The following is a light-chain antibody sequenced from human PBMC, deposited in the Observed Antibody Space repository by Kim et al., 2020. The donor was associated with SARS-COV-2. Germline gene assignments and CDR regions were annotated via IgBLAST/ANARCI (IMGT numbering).Light chain of an antibody. CDR3: SSYTLSSTWV. CDR1: YNY. CDR2: DVT. V-gene: IGLV2-14*03. J-gene: IGLJ3*02. Sequence: YNYVSWHQQHPGKVPKLMIHDVTQRPSGVSDRFSGSKSDSTAFLTISGLQAEDEADYYCSSYTLSSTWVFGGGTQLTVL.